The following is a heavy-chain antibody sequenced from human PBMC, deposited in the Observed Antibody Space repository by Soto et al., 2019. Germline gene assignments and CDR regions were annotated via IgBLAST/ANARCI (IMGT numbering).Heavy chain of an antibody. J-gene: IGHJ3*02. D-gene: IGHD6-13*01. Sequence: QVQLQESGPGLVKPSQTLSLTCTVSGGSISSGGYYWSWIRQHPGKGLEWIGYIYYSGSTYYHPSIKSRVTISVDTSKHQFSLKLSSVTAADTAVYYCARVKVSVLRSSPSAFDIWGQGTMVTVSS. CDR2: IYYSGST. CDR3: ARVKVSVLRSSPSAFDI. V-gene: IGHV4-31*03. CDR1: GGSISSGGYY.